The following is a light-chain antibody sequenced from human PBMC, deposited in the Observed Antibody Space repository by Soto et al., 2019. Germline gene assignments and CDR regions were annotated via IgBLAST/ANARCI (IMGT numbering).Light chain of an antibody. Sequence: IVLTQSPGTLSLSPGERATLSCRASQSLSSNYLAWYQQKSGQAPRLLIYDAVTRATGIPDRFSGSGSGKDSTLTISRLEPEDSAVYYCQQYDRSPWTLGQGTKVEIK. CDR1: QSLSSNY. CDR2: DAV. CDR3: QQYDRSPWT. V-gene: IGKV3-20*01. J-gene: IGKJ1*01.